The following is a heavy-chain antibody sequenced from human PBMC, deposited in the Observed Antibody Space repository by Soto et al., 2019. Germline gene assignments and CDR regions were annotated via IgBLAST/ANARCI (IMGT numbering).Heavy chain of an antibody. J-gene: IGHJ5*02. Sequence: QVQLVQSGAEVKKPGASVKVSCKASGYTFTSYGISWVRQAPGQGLEWMGWISAYNGNTNYAQKLQGRVTMTTDTSTSTAYMELRSLRSDDTAVYYCARDHSVQYYYDSSGYQRGFDPWRQGTLVTVSS. D-gene: IGHD3-22*01. CDR2: ISAYNGNT. V-gene: IGHV1-18*01. CDR3: ARDHSVQYYYDSSGYQRGFDP. CDR1: GYTFTSYG.